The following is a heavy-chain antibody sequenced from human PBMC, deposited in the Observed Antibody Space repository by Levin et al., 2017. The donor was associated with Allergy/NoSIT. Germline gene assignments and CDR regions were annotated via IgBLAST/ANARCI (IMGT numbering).Heavy chain of an antibody. CDR3: ARARRCSGGSCYPLGY. Sequence: PSETLSLTCAVYGGSFSGYYWSWIRQPPGKGLEWIGEINHSGSTNYNPSLKSRVTISVDTSKNQFSLKLSSVTAADTAVYYCARARRCSGGSCYPLGYWGQGTLVTVSS. CDR1: GGSFSGYY. V-gene: IGHV4-34*01. D-gene: IGHD2-15*01. J-gene: IGHJ4*02. CDR2: INHSGST.